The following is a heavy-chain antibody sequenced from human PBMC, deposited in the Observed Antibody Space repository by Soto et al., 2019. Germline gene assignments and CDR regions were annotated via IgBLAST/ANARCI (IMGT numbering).Heavy chain of an antibody. CDR2: INPGGGST. CDR3: ARSYGSGSYMWFDP. J-gene: IGHJ5*02. V-gene: IGHV1-46*03. Sequence: ASVKVSCKASGYTFTGYAMHWVRQAPGQRLEWMGIINPGGGSTSYAQKFQGRVTITRDTSTSTVYMELSSLRSEDTAVYYCARSYGSGSYMWFDPWGQGTLVTVSS. CDR1: GYTFTGYA. D-gene: IGHD3-10*01.